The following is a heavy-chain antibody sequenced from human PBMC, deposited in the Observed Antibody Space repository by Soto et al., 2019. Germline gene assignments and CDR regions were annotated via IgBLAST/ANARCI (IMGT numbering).Heavy chain of an antibody. CDR3: ARGSGLLWFGESFEGQFDN. CDR2: IDYDGST. J-gene: IGHJ4*02. CDR1: GGSISSSNW. D-gene: IGHD3-10*01. Sequence: SETLSLTCAVSGGSISSSNWWSWVRQPPGKGLEWIGEIDYDGSTNYKLSLKSRVSISVDKSNNHFALRLSSVTAADPAVYYCARGSGLLWFGESFEGQFDNWGQGTLVTVS. V-gene: IGHV4-4*02.